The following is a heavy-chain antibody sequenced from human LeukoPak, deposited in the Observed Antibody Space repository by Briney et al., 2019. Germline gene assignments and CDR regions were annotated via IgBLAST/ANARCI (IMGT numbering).Heavy chain of an antibody. J-gene: IGHJ4*02. Sequence: GGSLRLSCAVSGFRFSSFSMSWVRHVPGKGLEWVSTISAGGSTYYADSVKGRFTISRDNSKNTLFLQMNSLRAEDTAIYYCAKRPAAVRGVIPYLDYWGQGTLVTVSS. CDR2: ISAGGST. CDR1: GFRFSSFS. D-gene: IGHD3-10*02. V-gene: IGHV3-23*01. CDR3: AKRPAAVRGVIPYLDY.